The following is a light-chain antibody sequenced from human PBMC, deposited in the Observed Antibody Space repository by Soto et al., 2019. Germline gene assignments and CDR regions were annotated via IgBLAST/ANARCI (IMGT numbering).Light chain of an antibody. CDR2: DAS. CDR1: QNISTW. V-gene: IGKV1-5*01. CDR3: QHGFT. Sequence: DIQMTQSPSTLSAFVGDRVTITCRASQNISTWLAWYQQKPGKAPQLLIYDASSLETGVPLRFSGSGSGTEFTLSVSSLQPDDFATYYCQHGFTFGPGTRVDIK. J-gene: IGKJ3*01.